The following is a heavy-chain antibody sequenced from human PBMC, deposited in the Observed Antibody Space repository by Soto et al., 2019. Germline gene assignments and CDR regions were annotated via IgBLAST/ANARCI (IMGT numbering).Heavy chain of an antibody. V-gene: IGHV4-39*01. CDR3: ARHPRDDYNYGGSGIFDY. Sequence: SETLSLTCSVSGGSISSRTFWWAWIRQPPGKGLEWIGDMYYSGSNYSSPSLKSRVTLSVDTSKNQLSLKLNSVTAADTAVYYCARHPRDDYNYGGSGIFDYWCQGTLVTVSS. CDR1: GGSISSRTFW. CDR2: MYYSGSN. D-gene: IGHD4-4*01. J-gene: IGHJ4*02.